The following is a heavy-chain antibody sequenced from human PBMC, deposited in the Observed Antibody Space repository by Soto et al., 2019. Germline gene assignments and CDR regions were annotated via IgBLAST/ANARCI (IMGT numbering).Heavy chain of an antibody. CDR2: ISGSGGST. CDR3: AKDLEGLVHYDY. D-gene: IGHD6-19*01. J-gene: IGHJ4*02. Sequence: GGSLRLSCAASGVTFSSYAMSWVRKAPGKGLEWVSAISGSGGSTYYADSVKGRFTISRDNSKNTLYLQMNSLRGEDTAVYYCAKDLEGLVHYDYWGQGTLVTVSS. V-gene: IGHV3-23*01. CDR1: GVTFSSYA.